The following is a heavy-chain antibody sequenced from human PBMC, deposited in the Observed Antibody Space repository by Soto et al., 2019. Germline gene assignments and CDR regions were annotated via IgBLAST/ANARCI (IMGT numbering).Heavy chain of an antibody. J-gene: IGHJ3*01. D-gene: IGHD1-1*01. CDR3: TTPLTTGTSAAFDV. CDR1: GFTFSNAW. CDR2: IKSKIDGGTT. Sequence: EVQLVESGGGLVKPGGSLRLSCAASGFTFSNAWMNWVRQAPGKGLEWVGRIKSKIDGGTTDYAPPVKGRFTISRDDSXNTLYLQMNSLKTEDTAVYYCTTPLTTGTSAAFDVLGQGTMVTVSS. V-gene: IGHV3-15*07.